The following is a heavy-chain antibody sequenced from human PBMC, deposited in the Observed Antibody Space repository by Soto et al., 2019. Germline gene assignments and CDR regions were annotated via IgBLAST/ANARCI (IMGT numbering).Heavy chain of an antibody. Sequence: QVQLVQSGAEVKKPGSSVKVSCKASGGTFSSYAISWVRQAPGQGLEWMGGIIPIFGTANYARKFQGRVTITADESTSTAYMELSSLRSEDTAVYYCARDQEDFVWLSYRRGRDAFDIWGQGTMVTVSS. V-gene: IGHV1-69*01. CDR1: GGTFSSYA. D-gene: IGHD3-16*02. J-gene: IGHJ3*02. CDR3: ARDQEDFVWLSYRRGRDAFDI. CDR2: IIPIFGTA.